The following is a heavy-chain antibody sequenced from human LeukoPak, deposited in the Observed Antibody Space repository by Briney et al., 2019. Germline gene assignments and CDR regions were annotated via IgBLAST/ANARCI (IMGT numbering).Heavy chain of an antibody. V-gene: IGHV3-23*01. Sequence: HTGGSLRLSCAASGFTFSRYAMSWVRQAPGKGLEWVSAINNDGDNSFYADSVKGRFAISRDNSRNTLYLQMNSLRVEDTAVYYCAQQLGYCSGGSCYFTYWGQGTLVTVSS. J-gene: IGHJ4*02. CDR3: AQQLGYCSGGSCYFTY. CDR2: INNDGDNS. CDR1: GFTFSRYA. D-gene: IGHD2-15*01.